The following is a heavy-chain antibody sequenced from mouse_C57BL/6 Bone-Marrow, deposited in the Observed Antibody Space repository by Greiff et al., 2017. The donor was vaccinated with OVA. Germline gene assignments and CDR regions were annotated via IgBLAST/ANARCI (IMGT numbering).Heavy chain of an antibody. CDR3: ARCYYGSSFY. CDR1: GYTFTDYY. D-gene: IGHD1-1*01. CDR2: INPNNGGT. J-gene: IGHJ2*01. Sequence: VQLQQSGPELVKPGASVKISCKASGYTFTDYYMNWVKQSHGKSLEWIGDINPNNGGTSYNQKFKGKATLTVDKSSSTAYMELRSLTSEDSAVYYCARCYYGSSFYWGQGTTLTVSS. V-gene: IGHV1-26*01.